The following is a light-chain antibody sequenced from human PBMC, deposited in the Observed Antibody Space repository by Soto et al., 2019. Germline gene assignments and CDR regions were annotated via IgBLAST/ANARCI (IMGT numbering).Light chain of an antibody. CDR1: QSVSRSY. CDR2: RAS. J-gene: IGKJ2*01. CDR3: QQYGSSPPYT. V-gene: IGKV3-20*01. Sequence: EIVLTQSPGTLSLSPGERVTLSCRASQSVSRSYLAWYQQKPGQAPRLLIFRASSRATGIPDRFSGSGSGTDFTLTISRLEPEDFAVYYCQQYGSSPPYTFGQGTKLEIK.